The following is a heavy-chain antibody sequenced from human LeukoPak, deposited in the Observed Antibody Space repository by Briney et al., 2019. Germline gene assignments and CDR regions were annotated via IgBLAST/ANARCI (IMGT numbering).Heavy chain of an antibody. J-gene: IGHJ4*02. CDR2: IYYSGST. D-gene: IGHD2-21*02. Sequence: SETLSLTCTVSGGSISSSSYYWGWIRQPPGKGLEWIGSIYYSGSTYYNPSLKSRVTISVDTSKNQFSLKLSSVTAADTAVYYCARVSANTARIFDYWGQGTLATVSS. CDR1: GGSISSSSYY. CDR3: ARVSANTARIFDY. V-gene: IGHV4-39*07.